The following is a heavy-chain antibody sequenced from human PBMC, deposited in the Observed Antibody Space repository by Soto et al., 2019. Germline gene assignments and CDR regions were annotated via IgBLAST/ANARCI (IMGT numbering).Heavy chain of an antibody. CDR2: IIPIFGTA. CDR3: ARARGTVYYYDSSGYDNWFDP. J-gene: IGHJ5*02. D-gene: IGHD3-22*01. V-gene: IGHV1-69*13. Sequence: SVKVSCKASGGTFSSYAISWVRQAPGQGLEWMGGIIPIFGTANYAQKFQGRVTITADESTSTAYMELSSLRSEDTAVYYCARARGTVYYYDSSGYDNWFDPWGQGTLVTVSS. CDR1: GGTFSSYA.